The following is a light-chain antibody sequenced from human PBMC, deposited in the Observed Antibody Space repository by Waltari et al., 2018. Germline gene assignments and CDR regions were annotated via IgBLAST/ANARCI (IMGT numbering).Light chain of an antibody. Sequence: EIVLTQSPGTLSLSPGARATFSCRASQSVASNYLAWYQQKLGQAPRVLIYGASSRATGIPDRFSGSGSGTDFTLTISRLEPEDFAVYYCHQYGSSPQTFGQGTRVEIK. V-gene: IGKV3-20*01. CDR1: QSVASNY. CDR3: HQYGSSPQT. CDR2: GAS. J-gene: IGKJ1*01.